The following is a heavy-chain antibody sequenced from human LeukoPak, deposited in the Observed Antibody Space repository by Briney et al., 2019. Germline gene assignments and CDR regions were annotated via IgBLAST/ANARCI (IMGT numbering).Heavy chain of an antibody. CDR2: ISYDGSNK. J-gene: IGHJ6*02. Sequence: GRSLRLSCAASGFTFSSYGMHWVRQAPGKGLEWVAVISYDGSNKYYADSVKGRFTISRDNSKNTLYLQMNSLRAEDTAVYYCAKGPYSSNSYYYYGMDVWGQGTTVTVSS. V-gene: IGHV3-30*18. CDR1: GFTFSSYG. D-gene: IGHD6-19*01. CDR3: AKGPYSSNSYYYYGMDV.